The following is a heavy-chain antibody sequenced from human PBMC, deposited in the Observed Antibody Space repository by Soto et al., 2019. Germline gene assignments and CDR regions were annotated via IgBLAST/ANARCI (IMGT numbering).Heavy chain of an antibody. J-gene: IGHJ6*02. Sequence: GGSLRLSCAASGFTLSDYAMTWVRQGPGKGLEWVSAISGSGDSTYYTDSVKGRFTISRDNSKNTLYLEMNGLRAEDTAVYYCAKDWRQDWGQDYYYGMDGWGQGTTVTVAS. CDR3: AKDWRQDWGQDYYYGMDG. CDR1: GFTLSDYA. CDR2: ISGSGDST. V-gene: IGHV3-23*01. D-gene: IGHD7-27*01.